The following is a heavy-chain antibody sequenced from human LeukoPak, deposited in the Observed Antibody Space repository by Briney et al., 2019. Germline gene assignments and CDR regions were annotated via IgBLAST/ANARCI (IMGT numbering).Heavy chain of an antibody. CDR2: IKSDGSRT. CDR3: ARDGSGGSCRLGY. Sequence: GGSLRLSCSASGFTFSNYWMHWVRQAPGKGLVWVSRIKSDGSRTDYADSVKGRFTISRDNAKNTLYLQMNSLRAEDTAVYYCARDGSGGSCRLGYWGQGTLVTVSS. V-gene: IGHV3-74*01. J-gene: IGHJ4*02. CDR1: GFTFSNYW. D-gene: IGHD2-15*01.